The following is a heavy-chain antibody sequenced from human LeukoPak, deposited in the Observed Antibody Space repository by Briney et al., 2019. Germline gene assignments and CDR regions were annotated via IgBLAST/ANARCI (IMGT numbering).Heavy chain of an antibody. Sequence: SETLSLTCAVYGGSFSGYYWSWIRQPPGKGLEWIGEINHSGSTNYNPSLKSRVTISVDTSKNQFSLKLSSVTAADTAVYYCASSRLRWSSDAFDIWGQGTMVTVSS. V-gene: IGHV4-34*01. D-gene: IGHD4-23*01. CDR3: ASSRLRWSSDAFDI. CDR2: INHSGST. CDR1: GGSFSGYY. J-gene: IGHJ3*02.